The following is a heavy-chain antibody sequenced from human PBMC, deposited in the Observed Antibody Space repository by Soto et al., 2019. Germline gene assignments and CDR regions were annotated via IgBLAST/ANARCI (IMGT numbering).Heavy chain of an antibody. CDR1: GGSVSPYY. V-gene: IGHV4-59*02. Sequence: QVQLQESGPGLVKPSETLSLTCTVSGGSVSPYYWSWVRQPPGKGLEWIAYIYYDGTTNYNPSPKSRVTISVDTSKNQFSLKLTSVTAADTAVYYCARGRHWLDYWGQGTLLTVSS. CDR3: ARGRHWLDY. D-gene: IGHD6-19*01. J-gene: IGHJ4*02. CDR2: IYYDGTT.